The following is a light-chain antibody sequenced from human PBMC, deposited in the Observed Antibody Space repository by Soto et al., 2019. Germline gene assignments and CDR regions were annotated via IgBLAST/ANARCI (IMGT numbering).Light chain of an antibody. J-gene: IGKJ4*01. V-gene: IGKV3-11*01. CDR1: QSVSSY. CDR2: DAS. CDR3: QEYNNWRPIT. Sequence: EIVLTQSPATLSLSPGERATLSCRASQSVSSYLAWYQQKPGQAPRLLIYDASNRATGIPARFSGSGSGTDFTLTISSLEPEDFAVYYCQEYNNWRPITFGGGTKVDIK.